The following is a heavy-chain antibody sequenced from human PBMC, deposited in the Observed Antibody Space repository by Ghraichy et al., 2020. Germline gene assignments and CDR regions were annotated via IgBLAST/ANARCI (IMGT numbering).Heavy chain of an antibody. V-gene: IGHV3-7*03. Sequence: GGSLRLSCVASGFNFDNFWMNWVRQTPGRGLEWVANIKPDGSEQYYVGSVKGRFTISRDNAKDSLYLQMDSLRAEDTAVYYCAKKNGWGDFDYWGQGALVTVSS. CDR3: AKKNGWGDFDY. D-gene: IGHD1-1*01. CDR2: IKPDGSEQ. J-gene: IGHJ4*02. CDR1: GFNFDNFW.